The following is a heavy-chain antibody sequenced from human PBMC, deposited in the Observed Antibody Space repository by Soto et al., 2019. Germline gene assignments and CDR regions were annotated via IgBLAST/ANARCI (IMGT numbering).Heavy chain of an antibody. CDR3: ARGEYYDFWSGFHYYYYGMDV. J-gene: IGHJ6*02. Sequence: SETLSLTGAVYGGSFRGYYWSWIRQPPGNRHERIGEINHSGSTNYNPSLKSRVTISVDTSKNQFSLKLSSVTAADTAVYYCARGEYYDFWSGFHYYYYGMDVWGQGTTVTVSS. D-gene: IGHD3-3*01. CDR1: GGSFRGYY. V-gene: IGHV4-34*01. CDR2: INHSGST.